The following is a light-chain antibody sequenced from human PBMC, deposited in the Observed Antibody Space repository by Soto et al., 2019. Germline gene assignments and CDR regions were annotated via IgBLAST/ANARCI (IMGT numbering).Light chain of an antibody. CDR3: HQRNSWPRST. CDR1: QTVHKY. J-gene: IGKJ2*02. V-gene: IGKV3-11*01. CDR2: DIF. Sequence: EIVLTQSPATLSLSPGERATLSCRASQTVHKYLAWYQQKPGKAPRLLIYDIFNRATGIPARFSGSGSGTDFTLTSSSLEPEDVAVYYCHQRNSWPRSTFGQGTKLQIK.